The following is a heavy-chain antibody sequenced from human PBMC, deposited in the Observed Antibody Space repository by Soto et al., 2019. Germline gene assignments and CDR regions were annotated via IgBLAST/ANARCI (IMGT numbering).Heavy chain of an antibody. CDR2: IFSNDEK. CDR3: ARFTYYYDSSGSLADYYYGMGV. V-gene: IGHV2-26*01. CDR1: GFSLSNARMG. J-gene: IGHJ6*02. D-gene: IGHD3-22*01. Sequence: SGPTLVNPTETLTLTCTVSGFSLSNARMGVSWIRQPPGKALEWLAHIFSNDEKSYSTSLKSRLTISKDTSKSQVVLTMTNMDPVDTATYYCARFTYYYDSSGSLADYYYGMGVWGQGTTVTVSS.